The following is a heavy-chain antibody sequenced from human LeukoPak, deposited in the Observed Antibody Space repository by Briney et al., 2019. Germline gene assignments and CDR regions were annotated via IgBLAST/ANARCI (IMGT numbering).Heavy chain of an antibody. J-gene: IGHJ4*02. V-gene: IGHV1-2*02. CDR2: INPNSGGT. Sequence: ASVKVSCKASGYTFTGYYMHWVRQAPGQGLEWMGWINPNSGGTNYAQKFQGRVTMTRDTSISTAYMELSRLRSEDTAVYYCARGQNTYYYDSGSIWSNWGQGTLVTVSS. CDR3: ARGQNTYYYDSGSIWSN. CDR1: GYTFTGYY. D-gene: IGHD3-22*01.